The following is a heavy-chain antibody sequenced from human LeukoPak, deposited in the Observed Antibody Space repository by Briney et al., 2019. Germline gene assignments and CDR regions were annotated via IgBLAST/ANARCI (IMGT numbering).Heavy chain of an antibody. D-gene: IGHD3-10*01. CDR1: GFTFSSYG. CDR3: AKESVWFGESNPFDY. CDR2: ISYDGSNK. J-gene: IGHJ4*02. V-gene: IGHV3-30*18. Sequence: PGGSLRLSCAASGFTFSSYGMHWVRQAPGKGLEWVAVISYDGSNKYYADSVKGRFAISRDNSKNTLHLQMNSLRAEDTAVYYCAKESVWFGESNPFDYWGQGTLVTVSS.